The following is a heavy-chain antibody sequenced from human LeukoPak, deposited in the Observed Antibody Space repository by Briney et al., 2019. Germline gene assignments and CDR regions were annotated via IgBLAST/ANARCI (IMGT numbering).Heavy chain of an antibody. CDR2: ISGSGGST. Sequence: GGSLRLSCAASGFTFSSYAMSWVRQAPGKGREWVSAISGSGGSTYYADSVKGRFTISRDNAKNSLYLQMNSLRAEDTAVYYCARTPSEDSSGYYGFDYWGQGTLVTVSS. CDR3: ARTPSEDSSGYYGFDY. J-gene: IGHJ4*02. V-gene: IGHV3-23*01. CDR1: GFTFSSYA. D-gene: IGHD3-22*01.